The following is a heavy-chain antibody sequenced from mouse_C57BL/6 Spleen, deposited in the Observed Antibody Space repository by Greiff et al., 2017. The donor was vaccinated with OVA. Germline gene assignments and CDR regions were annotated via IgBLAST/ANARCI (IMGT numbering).Heavy chain of an antibody. V-gene: IGHV1-61*01. CDR1: GYTFTSYW. D-gene: IGHD2-4*01. CDR3: ARSGDYDEGAFNY. J-gene: IGHJ2*01. CDR2: IYPSDSET. Sequence: VQLQQPGAELVRPGSSVKLSCKASGYTFTSYWMDWVKQRPGQGLEWIGNIYPSDSETHYNQKFKDKATLTADKSSSTAYMQLSSLTSEDSAVYYCARSGDYDEGAFNYWGQGTTLTVSS.